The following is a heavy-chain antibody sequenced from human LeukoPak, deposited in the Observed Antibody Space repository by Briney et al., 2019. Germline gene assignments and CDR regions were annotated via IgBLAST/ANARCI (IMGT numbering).Heavy chain of an antibody. CDR1: GFTFSSSA. V-gene: IGHV3-30*18. J-gene: IGHJ4*02. Sequence: GGSLRLSCVTSGFTFSSSAMHWVRQAPGRGLEWIAFISWDGAVIYYADSVKGRFTISRDTSKRTVSLQVDSLRAEDTAVYYCAKDLETKYCNYWGQGALVTVSS. D-gene: IGHD5-24*01. CDR2: ISWDGAVI. CDR3: AKDLETKYCNY.